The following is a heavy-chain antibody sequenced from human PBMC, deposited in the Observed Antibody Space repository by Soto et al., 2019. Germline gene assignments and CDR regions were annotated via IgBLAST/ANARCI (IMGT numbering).Heavy chain of an antibody. V-gene: IGHV4-59*01. CDR3: ARGRTDYDFWSGYYYGMDV. CDR1: GGSISSYY. J-gene: IGHJ6*02. CDR2: IYYSGST. D-gene: IGHD3-3*01. Sequence: SETLSLTCTVSGGSISSYYWSWIRQPPGKGLEWIGYIYYSGSTNYNPSLKSRVTISVDTSKNQFSLKLSSVTAADTAVYYCARGRTDYDFWSGYYYGMDVWGQGATVNVSS.